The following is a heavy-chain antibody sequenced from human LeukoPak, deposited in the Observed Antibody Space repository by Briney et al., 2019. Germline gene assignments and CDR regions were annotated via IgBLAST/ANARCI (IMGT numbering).Heavy chain of an antibody. CDR2: ISGSGGSI. V-gene: IGHV3-23*01. D-gene: IGHD3-3*01. J-gene: IGHJ6*03. CDR3: AKERSFWSGPPGLYYMDV. Sequence: PGGSLRLSCAASGFTFSSYAMSWVRQAPGKGLEWVSAISGSGGSIHYADSVKGRFTISRDNSKNTLYAQMNSLRAEDTAVYYCAKERSFWSGPPGLYYMDVWGKGTTVTVSS. CDR1: GFTFSSYA.